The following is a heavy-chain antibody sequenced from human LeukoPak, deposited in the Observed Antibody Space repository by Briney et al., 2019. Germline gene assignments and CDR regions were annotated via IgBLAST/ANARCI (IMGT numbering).Heavy chain of an antibody. J-gene: IGHJ4*02. CDR1: GFTFGNYW. D-gene: IGHD2-15*01. V-gene: IGHV3-7*05. CDR3: ARDRYCSGGSCYLDY. Sequence: PGGSLRLSCAASGFTFGNYWMTWVRQAPGKGLEWVANIKQDGSGKYYVDSVKGRFTISRDNAKNSLHLQMNSLRADDTSVYYCARDRYCSGGSCYLDYWGQGTLVTVSS. CDR2: IKQDGSGK.